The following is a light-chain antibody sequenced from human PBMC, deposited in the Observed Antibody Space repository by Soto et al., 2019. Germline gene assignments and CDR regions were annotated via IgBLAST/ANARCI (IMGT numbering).Light chain of an antibody. J-gene: IGKJ2*01. CDR2: GAS. V-gene: IGKV1-39*01. CDR3: QQSYSTLYT. CDR1: QAIRND. Sequence: IQMTQSPSSLSASVGDRVTITCRASQAIRNDLGWYQQKPGKAPNLLIFGASNLQAGVPVRFSASGSGTNFTLTISSLQPEDFATYYCQQSYSTLYTFGQGTKLEIK.